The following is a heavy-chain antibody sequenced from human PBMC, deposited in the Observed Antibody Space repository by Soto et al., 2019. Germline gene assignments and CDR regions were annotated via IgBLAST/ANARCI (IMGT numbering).Heavy chain of an antibody. Sequence: QLQLQESGSGLVKPSQTLSLTCAVSGGSISSGGYSWSWIRQPPGKGLEWIGYIYHSGSTYYSPPLKRRVNLSVDRSMNQFSLKLSSVTAADTAVYYCAAGGGLPRYYWGQGTLVTVSS. V-gene: IGHV4-30-2*01. CDR1: GGSISSGGYS. CDR2: IYHSGST. J-gene: IGHJ4*02. D-gene: IGHD5-12*01. CDR3: AAGGGLPRYY.